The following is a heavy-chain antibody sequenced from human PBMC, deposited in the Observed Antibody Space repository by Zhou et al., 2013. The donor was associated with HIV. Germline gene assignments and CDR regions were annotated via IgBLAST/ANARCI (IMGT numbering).Heavy chain of an antibody. V-gene: IGHV1-46*01. CDR3: ARDKIISAGNGGWLDP. D-gene: IGHD6-13*01. Sequence: QAQLVQSGAEVKKPGASVKVSCKASGYIFSGYYIHWVRQAPGQGLEWMARINPSGGSTTYAHRFQGRVSMARDTSTSTVSMEMKNLTSEDTAIYFCARDKIISAGNGGWLDPWGQGTLVTVSS. J-gene: IGHJ5*02. CDR1: GYIFSGYY. CDR2: INPSGGST.